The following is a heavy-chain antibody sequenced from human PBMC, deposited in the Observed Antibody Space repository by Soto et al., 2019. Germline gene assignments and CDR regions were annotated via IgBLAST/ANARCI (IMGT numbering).Heavy chain of an antibody. Sequence: PGGPLRLSCTASGFTFGDYAMSWFRQAPGKGLEWVGFIRSKAYGGTTEYAASVKGRFTISRDDSKSIAYLQMNSLKTEDTAVYYCTRPMYSSGWYGPDYWGQGTLVTVSS. CDR1: GFTFGDYA. CDR3: TRPMYSSGWYGPDY. V-gene: IGHV3-49*03. D-gene: IGHD6-19*01. CDR2: IRSKAYGGTT. J-gene: IGHJ4*02.